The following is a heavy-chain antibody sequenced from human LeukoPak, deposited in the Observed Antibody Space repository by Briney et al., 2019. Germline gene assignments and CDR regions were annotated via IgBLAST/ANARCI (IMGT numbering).Heavy chain of an antibody. CDR1: GGSISSGVYY. CDR3: ARAAPYCSSTSCYAFDI. Sequence: SETLSLTCTVSGGSISSGVYYWSWIRQPPGKGLEWIGYIYYSGSTYYNPSLKSRVTISVDTSKNQFSLKLSSVTAADTAVYYCARAAPYCSSTSCYAFDIWGQGTMVTVSS. J-gene: IGHJ3*02. CDR2: IYYSGST. D-gene: IGHD2-2*01. V-gene: IGHV4-30-4*01.